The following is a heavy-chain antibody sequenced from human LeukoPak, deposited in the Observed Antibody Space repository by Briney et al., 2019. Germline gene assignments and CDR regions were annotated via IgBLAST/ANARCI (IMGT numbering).Heavy chain of an antibody. V-gene: IGHV3-21*06. CDR3: ARGLGGLYYFDY. Sequence: PGGSLRLSCAASGFTFSSYSMNWVRQAPGKGLEWVSSVSSSSRYIHFADSVKGRFTISRDNAKNSLYLQMNSLRVEDTAVYYCARGLGGLYYFDYWGQGALVTVSS. J-gene: IGHJ4*02. CDR1: GFTFSSYS. D-gene: IGHD4-11*01. CDR2: VSSSSRYI.